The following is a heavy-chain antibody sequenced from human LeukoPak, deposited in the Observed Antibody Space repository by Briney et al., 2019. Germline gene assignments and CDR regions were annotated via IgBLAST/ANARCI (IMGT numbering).Heavy chain of an antibody. CDR2: INHSGST. CDR3: ARGRYYYGSGSYQGWFDP. Sequence: SETLSLTCAVYGGSSSGYYWSWIRQLPGKGLEWIGEINHSGSTNYNPSLKSRVTISVDTSKNQFSLKLSSVTAADTAVYYCARGRYYYGSGSYQGWFDPWGQGTLVTVSS. J-gene: IGHJ5*02. CDR1: GGSSSGYY. V-gene: IGHV4-34*01. D-gene: IGHD3-10*01.